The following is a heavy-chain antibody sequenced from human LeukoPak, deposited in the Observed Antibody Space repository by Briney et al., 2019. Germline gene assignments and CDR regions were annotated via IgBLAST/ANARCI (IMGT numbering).Heavy chain of an antibody. D-gene: IGHD1-26*01. CDR2: ISYDTTNK. Sequence: GGSLRLSCAASGFTFSNYGIHWVRQAPGKGLEWVAVISYDTTNKYYTDSVKGRFTISRDNSKNTLYLQMNSLRAEDTAVYYCAKALGSYLYYFDYWGQGTLVTVSS. CDR1: GFTFSNYG. V-gene: IGHV3-30*18. J-gene: IGHJ4*02. CDR3: AKALGSYLYYFDY.